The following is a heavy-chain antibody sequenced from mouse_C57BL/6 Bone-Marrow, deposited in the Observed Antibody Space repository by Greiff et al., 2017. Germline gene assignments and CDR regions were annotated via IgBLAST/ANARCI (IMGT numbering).Heavy chain of an antibody. D-gene: IGHD2-1*01. Sequence: EVQRVESGGGLVKPGGSLKLSCAASGFTFSSYAMSWVRQTPEKRLEWVATISDGGSYTYYPDNVKGRFTISRDNAKNNLYLQMSHLKSEDTAMYYCARDPGNYGFYAMDYWGQGTSVTVSS. J-gene: IGHJ4*01. CDR2: ISDGGSYT. CDR3: ARDPGNYGFYAMDY. CDR1: GFTFSSYA. V-gene: IGHV5-4*01.